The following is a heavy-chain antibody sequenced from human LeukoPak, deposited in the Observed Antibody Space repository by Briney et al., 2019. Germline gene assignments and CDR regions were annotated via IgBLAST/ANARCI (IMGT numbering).Heavy chain of an antibody. CDR1: GVTSSSYA. J-gene: IGHJ6*03. V-gene: IGHV3-23*01. CDR2: ISGSGSIT. CDR3: AKRAVAGLTPNKKKYYMAA. Sequence: GGSLRLSCAASGVTSSSYAMSWVRQAPGKGLEWVSAISGSGSITYYADSVNGRFTISRDNSKNRLHQQMNSPTAEATALHCSAKRAVAGLTPNKKKYYMAAWAKGTTATVPS. D-gene: IGHD6-19*01.